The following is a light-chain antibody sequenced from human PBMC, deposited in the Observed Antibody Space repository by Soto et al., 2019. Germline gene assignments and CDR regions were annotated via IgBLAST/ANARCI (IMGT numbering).Light chain of an antibody. CDR3: SSYTSSSTYV. J-gene: IGLJ1*01. CDR1: GSDIGTYNS. Sequence: QSALTQPPSVSGSPGQSVTISCTGTGSDIGTYNSVSWYQQPPGTAPKLMIYDVSYRPSGVPDRFSGSKSGNTASLTISGLQAEDEADYYCSSYTSSSTYVFGTGTKLTVL. V-gene: IGLV2-18*02. CDR2: DVS.